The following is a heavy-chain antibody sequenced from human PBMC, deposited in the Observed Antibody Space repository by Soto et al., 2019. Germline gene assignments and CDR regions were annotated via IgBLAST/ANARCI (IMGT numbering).Heavy chain of an antibody. CDR2: ISGGGSYI. J-gene: IGHJ6*02. D-gene: IGHD2-2*01. V-gene: IGHV3-21*06. Sequence: GGSLRLSCSASGFTFSDENMSWVRQVPGKGLEWVSGISGGGSYIFYADSVQGRFSISRDNPKNSLFLEMNSLRVEDTAVYYCARDSDCHSTSCFFPPHVWGQGTTVTVSS. CDR3: ARDSDCHSTSCFFPPHV. CDR1: GFTFSDEN.